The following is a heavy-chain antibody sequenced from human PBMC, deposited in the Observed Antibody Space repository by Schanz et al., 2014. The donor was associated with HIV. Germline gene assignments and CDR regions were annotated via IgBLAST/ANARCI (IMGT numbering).Heavy chain of an antibody. V-gene: IGHV1-69*06. Sequence: QVQLVQSGAEVKKPGSSVKVSYKASGGTFSSSAISWVRQAPGQGLEWMGGIIPIFDTTNYAQKFQGRVTITADKSTSTVYMDLSSLRSEDTAVYYCARTYTGDWSTGADWGQGTLVTISS. CDR1: GGTFSSSA. D-gene: IGHD2-21*02. J-gene: IGHJ4*02. CDR2: IIPIFDTT. CDR3: ARTYTGDWSTGAD.